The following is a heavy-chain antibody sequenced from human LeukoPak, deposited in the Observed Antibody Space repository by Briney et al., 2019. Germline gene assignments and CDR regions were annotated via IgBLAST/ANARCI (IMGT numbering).Heavy chain of an antibody. CDR2: SGPYNGKT. Sequence: ASVTVSCKASGYTFTNYGISWVRQAPGQGLEWMGWSGPYNGKTNYPQELQGRVTMTTDTSTSTAYMELRSLRSDDTAMYYCARGLLTFGGVIGGPQALEYFQHWGQGTLVTASS. CDR3: ARGLLTFGGVIGGPQALEYFQH. V-gene: IGHV1-18*01. CDR1: GYTFTNYG. D-gene: IGHD3-16*02. J-gene: IGHJ1*01.